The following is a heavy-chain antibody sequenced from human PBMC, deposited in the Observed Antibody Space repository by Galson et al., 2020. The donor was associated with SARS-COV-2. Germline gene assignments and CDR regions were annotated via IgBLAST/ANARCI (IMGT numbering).Heavy chain of an antibody. CDR2: ISGSGGST. CDR3: AKGGLRGGGVDFDY. CDR1: GFTFNTYA. V-gene: IGHV3-23*01. J-gene: IGHJ4*02. D-gene: IGHD3-16*01. Sequence: GGSLRLSCAASGFTFNTYAMSWVRQAPGQGQEWVSTISGSGGSTYYADTVKGRFTISRDNSKNTLYLQMNSLRVDDTSVYYCAKGGLRGGGVDFDYWSQGALVIVSS.